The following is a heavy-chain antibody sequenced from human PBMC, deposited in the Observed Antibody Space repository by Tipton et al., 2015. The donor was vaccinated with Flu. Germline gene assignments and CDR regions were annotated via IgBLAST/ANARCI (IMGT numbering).Heavy chain of an antibody. Sequence: GSLRLSCAASGFTFSSYAMSWVRQAPGKGLEWVSAISGSGGSTYYADSVKGRFTISRDNSKNTLYLQMNSLRAEDTAVYYCAREGVQGVHAYLLYWGQGTLVTVSS. CDR1: GFTFSSYA. J-gene: IGHJ4*02. D-gene: IGHD3-10*01. CDR2: ISGSGGST. CDR3: AREGVQGVHAYLLY. V-gene: IGHV3-23*01.